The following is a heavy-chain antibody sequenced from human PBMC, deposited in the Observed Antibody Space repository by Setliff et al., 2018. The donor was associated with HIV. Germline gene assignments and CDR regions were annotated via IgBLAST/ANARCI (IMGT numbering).Heavy chain of an antibody. D-gene: IGHD3-22*01. V-gene: IGHV3-30*01. J-gene: IGHJ4*03. CDR2: ISVDGSGK. CDR3: AREGGSSGYCGYFDY. Sequence: GGSLRLSCTASGFTFSDSVMHWVRQPPGKGLEWVAAISVDGSGKFYADSVKGRFTISRDNSRNTLYLQMNSLRDEDTAVYYCAREGGSSGYCGYFDYWG. CDR1: GFTFSDSV.